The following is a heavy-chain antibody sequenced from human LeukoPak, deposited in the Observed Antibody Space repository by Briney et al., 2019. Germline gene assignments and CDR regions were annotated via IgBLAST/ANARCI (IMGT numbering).Heavy chain of an antibody. CDR3: AKVLHSEGSNYADAFDI. V-gene: IGHV3-23*01. Sequence: PGGSLRLSCEASGFTFSSYAMSWVRQAPGKGLEWVSGISGSGGSTFYADSVKGRFTISRDNSKNTLYLQMNSLRAEDTAVYYCAKVLHSEGSNYADAFDIWGQGTMVTVSS. J-gene: IGHJ3*02. CDR1: GFTFSSYA. CDR2: ISGSGGST. D-gene: IGHD4-11*01.